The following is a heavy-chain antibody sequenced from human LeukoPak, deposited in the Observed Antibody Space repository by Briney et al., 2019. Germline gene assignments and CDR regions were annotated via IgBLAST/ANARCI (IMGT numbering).Heavy chain of an antibody. CDR2: IYYSGST. CDR3: ARVGSDIVATVFDY. CDR1: DASFSGYY. D-gene: IGHD5-12*01. J-gene: IGHJ4*02. V-gene: IGHV4-31*11. Sequence: PSETLSLTFAIYDASFSGYYWSWIRQHPGKGLEWIGYIYYSGSTYYNPSLKSRVTISVDTSKNQFSLKLSSVTAADTAVYYCARVGSDIVATVFDYWGQGTLVTVSS.